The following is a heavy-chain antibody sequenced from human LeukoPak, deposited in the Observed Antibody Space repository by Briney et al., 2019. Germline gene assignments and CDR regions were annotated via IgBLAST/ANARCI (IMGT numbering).Heavy chain of an antibody. Sequence: ASVKVSCKASGYTFPGYYMHWVRQAPGQGLEWMGWINPNSGGTNYAQKFQGRVTMTRDTSISTAYMELSRLRSDDTAVYCGTRGYGGYEFLFDYWGQGTLVTVSS. CDR3: TRGYGGYEFLFDY. D-gene: IGHD5-12*01. CDR2: INPNSGGT. CDR1: GYTFPGYY. J-gene: IGHJ4*02. V-gene: IGHV1-2*02.